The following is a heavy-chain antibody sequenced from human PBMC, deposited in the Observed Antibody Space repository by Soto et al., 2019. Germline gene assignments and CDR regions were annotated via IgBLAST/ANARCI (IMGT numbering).Heavy chain of an antibody. J-gene: IGHJ4*02. Sequence: GGLLRLSCAASGFTFSSYWMHWVRQAPGKGLVWVSRINRDGSSTNYADSVKGRFTISRDNAKNTLYLQMNSLRAEDTAVYYCARGCSNGSCFGSFWGQGTLVTVSS. CDR3: ARGCSNGSCFGSF. V-gene: IGHV3-74*01. CDR2: INRDGSST. D-gene: IGHD2-8*01. CDR1: GFTFSSYW.